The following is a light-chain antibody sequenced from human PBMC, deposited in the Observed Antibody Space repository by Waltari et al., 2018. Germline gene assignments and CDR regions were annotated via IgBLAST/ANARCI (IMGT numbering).Light chain of an antibody. CDR3: QQYYTAPCT. CDR1: QRVLSKSNNLNY. J-gene: IGKJ3*01. CDR2: WAS. Sequence: DIVMTQSPDSLAASLGERATINCKSSQRVLSKSNNLNYIGWFHQKTGQPPKLLIYWASTRASGVPERFSGSGSGTDFTLTISSLQAEDVAVYYCQQYYTAPCTFGPGTQVDVK. V-gene: IGKV4-1*01.